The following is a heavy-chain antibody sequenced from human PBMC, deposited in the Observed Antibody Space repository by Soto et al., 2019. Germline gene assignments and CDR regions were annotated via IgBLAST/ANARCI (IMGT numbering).Heavy chain of an antibody. CDR1: GGCISSGDYY. V-gene: IGHV4-30-4*01. D-gene: IGHD3-16*02. J-gene: IGHJ4*02. CDR3: ARRVGIMITFGGVIADDY. Sequence: QVQLQESGPGLVKPSQTLSLTCTVSGGCISSGDYYWSWIRQPPGKGLEWIGYIYYSGSTYYNPSLKSRVTISVDTSKDQFSLKLSSVTAADTAVYYCARRVGIMITFGGVIADDYWGRGSLVTGSS. CDR2: IYYSGST.